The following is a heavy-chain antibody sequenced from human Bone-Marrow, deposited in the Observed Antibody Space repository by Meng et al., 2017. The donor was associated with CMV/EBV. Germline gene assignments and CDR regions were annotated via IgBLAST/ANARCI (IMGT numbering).Heavy chain of an antibody. V-gene: IGHV3-74*01. CDR3: AKDGYDSSGYYPNWFDP. CDR2: INSDGSST. CDR1: FTFSSYW. J-gene: IGHJ5*02. D-gene: IGHD3-22*01. Sequence: FTFSSYWMHWVRQAPGKGLVWVSRINSDGSSTSYEDSVKGRFTISRDNAKNTLYLQMNSLRAEDTAVYYCAKDGYDSSGYYPNWFDPWGQGTLVTVSS.